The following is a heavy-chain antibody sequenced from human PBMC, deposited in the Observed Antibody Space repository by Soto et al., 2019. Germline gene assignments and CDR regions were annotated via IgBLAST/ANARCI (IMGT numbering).Heavy chain of an antibody. CDR2: IKQDGREK. J-gene: IGHJ5*02. V-gene: IGHV3-7*03. Sequence: DVQLVESGGDLVQPGGSLRLSCAASGFSFSSYWMTWVRQAPGKGLEWVANIKQDGREKYYVASVKGRFTISRDNGKNLLFLQMDSLTPDDTAVYYCAGDGVRNGAYNGWLYPWGQGTLVTVSS. CDR1: GFSFSSYW. D-gene: IGHD3-16*01. CDR3: AGDGVRNGAYNGWLYP.